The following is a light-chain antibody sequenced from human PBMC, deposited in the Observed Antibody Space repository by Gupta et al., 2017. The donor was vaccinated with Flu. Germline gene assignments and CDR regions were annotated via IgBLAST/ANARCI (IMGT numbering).Light chain of an antibody. CDR2: DAS. J-gene: IGKJ3*01. V-gene: IGKV3-11*01. Sequence: GETATLSCRASQNIDIYLAWYQWRPGQAPRLLIYDASTRATGIPARFSGSGSGTDFTLTISSLEPEDFVVYYCQQRTDFGP. CDR1: QNIDIY. CDR3: QQRTD.